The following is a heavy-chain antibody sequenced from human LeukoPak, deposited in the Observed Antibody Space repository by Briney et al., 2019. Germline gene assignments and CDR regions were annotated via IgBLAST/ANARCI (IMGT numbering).Heavy chain of an antibody. Sequence: SQTLSLTCAISGDSVSSNSAAWNWIRQSPSRRLEWLGRTYYRSKWYNDYAVSVKSRITINPDTSKNQFSLQLNSVTPDDTAAYYCARDLHYDSSGYYADWGQGTLVTVCS. D-gene: IGHD3-22*01. CDR1: GDSVSSNSAA. J-gene: IGHJ4*02. V-gene: IGHV6-1*01. CDR2: TYYRSKWYN. CDR3: ARDLHYDSSGYYAD.